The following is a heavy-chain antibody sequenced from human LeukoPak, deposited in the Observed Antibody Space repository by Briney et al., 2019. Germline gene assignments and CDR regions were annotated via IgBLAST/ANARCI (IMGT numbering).Heavy chain of an antibody. CDR3: ARVIGDWRWFDP. CDR2: INTVNGNT. CDR1: GYTFTNFP. Sequence: ASVKVSCKASGYTFTNFPIHWVRQAPGQRLEWMGWINTVNGNTKYSQKYEGRVTITWDTSATTAYMEMSSLTSEDTAVYYCARVIGDWRWFDPWGQGTLVTVSS. V-gene: IGHV1-3*04. J-gene: IGHJ5*02. D-gene: IGHD2-21*02.